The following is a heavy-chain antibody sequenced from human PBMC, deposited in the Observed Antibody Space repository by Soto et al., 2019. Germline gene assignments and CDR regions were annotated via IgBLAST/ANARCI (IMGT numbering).Heavy chain of an antibody. D-gene: IGHD3-22*01. CDR1: GYSFTSYW. CDR2: IYPGDSDT. Sequence: GESLKISCKGSGYSFTSYWIGWGRQMPGKGLEWMGIIYPGDSDTRYSPSFQGQVTISADKSISTAYLQWSSLKASDTAMYYCARRRGYYDSSGQNWFDPWGQGTLVTVSS. V-gene: IGHV5-51*01. J-gene: IGHJ5*02. CDR3: ARRRGYYDSSGQNWFDP.